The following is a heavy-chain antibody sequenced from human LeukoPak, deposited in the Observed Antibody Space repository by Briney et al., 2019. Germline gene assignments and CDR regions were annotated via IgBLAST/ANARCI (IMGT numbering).Heavy chain of an antibody. Sequence: SVKVSCKASGFTFTSSAMQWVRQARGQRLEWIGWIVVGSGNTNYAQKFQERVTITRDMSTSTAYMELSSLRSEDTAVYYCASAPGSGSYYGDDAFDIWGQGTMVTVSS. J-gene: IGHJ3*02. CDR1: GFTFTSSA. CDR3: ASAPGSGSYYGDDAFDI. CDR2: IVVGSGNT. D-gene: IGHD3-10*01. V-gene: IGHV1-58*02.